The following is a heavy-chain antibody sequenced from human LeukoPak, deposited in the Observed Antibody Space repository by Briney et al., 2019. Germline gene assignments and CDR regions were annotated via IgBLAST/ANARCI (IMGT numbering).Heavy chain of an antibody. CDR1: GFTFSSYA. CDR3: AKDQGNNWNLGLKYYYYGMDV. V-gene: IGHV3-23*01. D-gene: IGHD1-1*01. CDR2: ISGSGGST. J-gene: IGHJ6*02. Sequence: GGSLRLSCAASGFTFSSYAMSWVRQAPGKGLEWVSAISGSGGSTYYADSVKGRFTISRDNSKNTLYLQMNSLRAEDTAVYYCAKDQGNNWNLGLKYYYYGMDVWGQGTTVTVSS.